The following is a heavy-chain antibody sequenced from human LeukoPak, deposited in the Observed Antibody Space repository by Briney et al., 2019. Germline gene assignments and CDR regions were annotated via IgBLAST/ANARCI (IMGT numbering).Heavy chain of an antibody. CDR1: GFTFSSYS. CDR3: ARDILGLTGFDY. CDR2: ISSSSSYI. V-gene: IGHV3-21*01. D-gene: IGHD4/OR15-4a*01. J-gene: IGHJ4*02. Sequence: KPGGSLRLSCAASGFTFSSYSMNWVRQAPGKGLEWVSSISSSSSYIYYADSVKGRFTISRDNAKNSLYLQMNSLRAEDTAVYYCARDILGLTGFDYWGQGTLVTVSS.